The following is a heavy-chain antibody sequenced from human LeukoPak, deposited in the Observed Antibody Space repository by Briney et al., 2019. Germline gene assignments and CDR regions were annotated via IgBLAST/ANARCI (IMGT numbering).Heavy chain of an antibody. CDR3: AKDCRITMVRGVISTDAFDI. V-gene: IGHV3-23*01. J-gene: IGHJ3*02. CDR2: ISGSGGST. CDR1: GFTFSSYA. Sequence: GGSLRLSCAASGFTFSSYAMSWVRQAPGKGLGWVSAISGSGGSTYYADSVKGRFTISRDNSKNTLYLQMNSLRAEDTAVYYCAKDCRITMVRGVISTDAFDIWGQGTMVTVSS. D-gene: IGHD3-10*01.